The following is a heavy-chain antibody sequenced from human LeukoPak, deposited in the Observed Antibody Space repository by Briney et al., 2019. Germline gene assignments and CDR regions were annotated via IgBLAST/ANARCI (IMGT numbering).Heavy chain of an antibody. CDR3: ARGGRGYCTSSSCYFDY. D-gene: IGHD2-2*01. Sequence: SQTLSLTCAISGDXVSSAAWSWIRQSPSRGLEWLGRTYYRSKWYNDYAVSVKSRITINPDTSKNQFSLHLNSVTPEDTAVYYCARGGRGYCTSSSCYFDYWGQGTLVTVSS. CDR2: TYYRSKWYN. J-gene: IGHJ4*02. CDR1: GDXVSSAA. V-gene: IGHV6-1*01.